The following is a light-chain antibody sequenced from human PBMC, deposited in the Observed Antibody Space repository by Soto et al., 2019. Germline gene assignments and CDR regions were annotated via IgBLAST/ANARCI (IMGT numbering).Light chain of an antibody. CDR3: QQYGVSWT. J-gene: IGKJ1*01. CDR1: QSVYSNF. V-gene: IGKV3-20*01. CDR2: GAS. Sequence: EIVLTQSPGTLSLSPGERATLSCRASQSVYSNFLAWYQQKPGQAPRLLIYGASSRATGIPDRFSGSASGTEFTRAISRLEPEDFAMYYCQQYGVSWTFGQGTKVEIK.